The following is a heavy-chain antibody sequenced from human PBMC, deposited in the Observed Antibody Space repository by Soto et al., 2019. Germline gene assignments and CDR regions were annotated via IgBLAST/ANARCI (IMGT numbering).Heavy chain of an antibody. Sequence: GGSLRLSCAASGFTFSSYSMNWVRQAPGKGLEWVSSISSSSSYIYYADSVKGRFTISRDNAKNSLYLQMNSLRAEDTAVYYCARVRYSSGWKNDDWGQGTLVTVSS. CDR1: GFTFSSYS. CDR2: ISSSSSYI. V-gene: IGHV3-21*01. D-gene: IGHD6-19*01. J-gene: IGHJ4*02. CDR3: ARVRYSSGWKNDD.